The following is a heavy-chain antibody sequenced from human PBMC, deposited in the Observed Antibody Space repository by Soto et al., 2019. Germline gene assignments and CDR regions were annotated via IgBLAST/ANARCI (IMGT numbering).Heavy chain of an antibody. Sequence: SETLSLTCAVYGGSFSGYYWSWIRQPPGKGLEWIGEIYHSGSTNYNPSLQSRVTISVDKSTNHFFLQLTSVNAADTAVYFCAKGGRVYYGSGSYFDSWGQGIVVTVSS. J-gene: IGHJ4*02. CDR2: IYHSGST. CDR3: AKGGRVYYGSGSYFDS. D-gene: IGHD3-10*01. V-gene: IGHV4-34*01. CDR1: GGSFSGYY.